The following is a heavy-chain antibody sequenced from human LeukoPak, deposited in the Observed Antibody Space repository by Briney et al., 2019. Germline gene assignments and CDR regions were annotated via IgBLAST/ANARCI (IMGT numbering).Heavy chain of an antibody. Sequence: GGSLRLSCAASGFTFSSYAMSWVRQAPGKGLQWVSGISSSGGSTYYVDSVKGRFTISTDNSKNTLYLQMNSLRAEDTAVYYCARGFITMVRGPQRSYYMDVWGKGTTVTVSS. V-gene: IGHV3-23*01. J-gene: IGHJ6*03. CDR1: GFTFSSYA. D-gene: IGHD3-10*01. CDR3: ARGFITMVRGPQRSYYMDV. CDR2: ISSSGGST.